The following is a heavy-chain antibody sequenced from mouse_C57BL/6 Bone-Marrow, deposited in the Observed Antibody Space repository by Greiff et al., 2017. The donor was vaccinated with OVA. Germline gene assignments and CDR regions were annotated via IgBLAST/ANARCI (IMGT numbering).Heavy chain of an antibody. CDR3: ARGGLRRRDWFAY. Sequence: VQLQQPGAELVKPGASVKLSCKASGYTFTSYWMHWVKQRPGQGLEWIGMIHPNSGSTNYNEKFKSKATLTVDKSSSTAYMQLSSLTSENSAVYYCARGGLRRRDWFAYWGQGTLVTVSA. CDR1: GYTFTSYW. J-gene: IGHJ3*01. D-gene: IGHD2-4*01. CDR2: IHPNSGST. V-gene: IGHV1-64*01.